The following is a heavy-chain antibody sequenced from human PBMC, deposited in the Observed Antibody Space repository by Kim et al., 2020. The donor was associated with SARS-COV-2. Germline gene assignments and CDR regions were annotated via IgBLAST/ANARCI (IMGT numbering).Heavy chain of an antibody. CDR3: ARDLVPWVGAANWVYYFDY. CDR2: ISAYNGNT. V-gene: IGHV1-18*01. D-gene: IGHD2-15*01. J-gene: IGHJ4*02. CDR1: GYTFTSYG. Sequence: ASVKVSCKASGYTFTSYGISWVRQAPGQGLEWMGWISAYNGNTNYAQKLQGRVTMTTDTSTSTAYMELRSLRSDDTAVYYCARDLVPWVGAANWVYYFDYWGQGTLVTVSS.